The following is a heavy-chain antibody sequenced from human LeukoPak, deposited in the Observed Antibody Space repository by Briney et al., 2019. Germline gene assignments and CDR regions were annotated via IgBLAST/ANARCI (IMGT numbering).Heavy chain of an antibody. V-gene: IGHV3-53*01. D-gene: IGHD6-13*01. CDR1: GFTVSSNY. CDR2: IYSGGST. CDR3: AKDAGALYSSSWYSYFDY. J-gene: IGHJ4*02. Sequence: GGSLRLSCAASGFTVSSNYMSWVRQAPGKGLEWVSVIYSGGSTYYADSVKGRFTISRDNSKNTLYLQMNSLRAEDTAVYYCAKDAGALYSSSWYSYFDYWGRGTLVTVSS.